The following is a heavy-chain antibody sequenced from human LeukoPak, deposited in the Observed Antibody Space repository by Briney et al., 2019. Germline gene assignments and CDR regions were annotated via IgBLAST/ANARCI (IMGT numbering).Heavy chain of an antibody. D-gene: IGHD3-22*01. Sequence: ASVKVSCKASGYTFTGYYMHWVRQATGQGLEWMGRINPNSGGTGYAQKFQGRVTMTRDTSISTAYMELSRLRSDDTAVYYCARDLYYYDSTGYSHFDYWGQRTLVTVSS. CDR2: INPNSGGT. CDR3: ARDLYYYDSTGYSHFDY. V-gene: IGHV1-2*06. J-gene: IGHJ4*02. CDR1: GYTFTGYY.